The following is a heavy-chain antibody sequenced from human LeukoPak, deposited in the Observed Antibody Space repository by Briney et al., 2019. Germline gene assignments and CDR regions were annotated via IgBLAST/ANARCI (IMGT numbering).Heavy chain of an antibody. D-gene: IGHD6-19*01. CDR2: TGGSDDNT. Sequence: PGGSLRLSCEGSGFSFNGYAMSWVRQAPGKGLEWVAVTGGSDDNTHYADSVKGRFTISRDNSANRLFLQMNSLRPDDSALYYCTKDLMPGFSSGWYFAYWGPGTLVSVSS. CDR1: GFSFNGYA. V-gene: IGHV3-23*01. CDR3: TKDLMPGFSSGWYFAY. J-gene: IGHJ4*02.